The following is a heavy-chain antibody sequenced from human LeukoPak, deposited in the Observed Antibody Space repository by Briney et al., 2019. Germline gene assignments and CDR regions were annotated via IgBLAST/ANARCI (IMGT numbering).Heavy chain of an antibody. D-gene: IGHD2-21*02. Sequence: GESLKISCKGSGYSFTSYWIGWVRQMPGKGLEWMGIIYPGDSDTRYSPSFQGQVTISADKSISTAYLRWSSLKASDTAMYYCARGRGHIVVVTAIPVGYYFDYWGQGTLVTVSS. V-gene: IGHV5-51*01. CDR2: IYPGDSDT. CDR3: ARGRGHIVVVTAIPVGYYFDY. CDR1: GYSFTSYW. J-gene: IGHJ4*02.